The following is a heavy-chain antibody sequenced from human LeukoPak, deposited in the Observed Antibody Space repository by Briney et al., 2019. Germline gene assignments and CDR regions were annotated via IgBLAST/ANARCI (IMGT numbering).Heavy chain of an antibody. CDR3: ARDPDGDYDFDY. CDR2: INSNGAVI. J-gene: IGHJ4*02. D-gene: IGHD4-17*01. CDR1: GFSFSDYG. Sequence: GGSLRLSCAASGFSFSDYGMNWVRRAPGKGLEWLSHINSNGAVISYTDSVKGRFTISRDTAKSSLYLQMNSLKIEDTAIYFCARDPDGDYDFDYWGQGTLVTVSS. V-gene: IGHV3-48*01.